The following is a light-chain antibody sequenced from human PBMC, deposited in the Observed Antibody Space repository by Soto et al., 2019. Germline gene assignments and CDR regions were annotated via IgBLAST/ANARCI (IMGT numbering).Light chain of an antibody. CDR3: QQLNAYPRT. CDR1: QGSSPY. CDR2: TTS. V-gene: IGKV1-9*01. J-gene: IGKJ1*01. Sequence: DIQLTQSPSFLSASVGDRITITCRASQGSSPYLAWYQQKPGKAPKLLIYTTSTLHSGVPSRFSGSGSGTKFTLTINSLQPEDFATYYCQQLNAYPRTFGQGTKVEIK.